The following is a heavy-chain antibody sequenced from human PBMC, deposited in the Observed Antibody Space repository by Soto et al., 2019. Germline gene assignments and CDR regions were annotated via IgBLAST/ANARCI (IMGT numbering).Heavy chain of an antibody. CDR1: GGSISSYY. J-gene: IGHJ3*02. CDR3: ARGSRAFDI. Sequence: SETLSLTCTVSGGSISSYYWSWIRQPPGKGLEWIGYIYYSGSTNYNPSLKSRVTISVDTSKNQFSLKLSSVTAADTAVYYCARGSRAFDIWGQGTMVTVSS. CDR2: IYYSGST. V-gene: IGHV4-59*01.